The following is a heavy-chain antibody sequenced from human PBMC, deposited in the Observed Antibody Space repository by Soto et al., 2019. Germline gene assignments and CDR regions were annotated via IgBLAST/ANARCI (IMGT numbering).Heavy chain of an antibody. CDR3: ARGREAAAGTELMFDP. D-gene: IGHD6-13*01. V-gene: IGHV1-2*04. CDR2: INPNSGGT. J-gene: IGHJ5*02. Sequence: GSVPVSCTASGYTFTGYYVHWVRQAPGQGLEWMGWINPNSGGTNYAQKFQGWVTMTRDTSISTAYMELSRLRSDDTAVYYCARGREAAAGTELMFDPWGQGTLVTVSS. CDR1: GYTFTGYY.